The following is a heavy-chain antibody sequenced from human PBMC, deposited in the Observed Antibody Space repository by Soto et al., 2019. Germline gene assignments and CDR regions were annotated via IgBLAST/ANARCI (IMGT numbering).Heavy chain of an antibody. V-gene: IGHV5-51*01. CDR2: IYPGDSDT. CDR3: ARQLLGFCSSTSCLNYYYYGMDV. J-gene: IGHJ6*02. CDR1: GYSFTSDW. D-gene: IGHD2-2*01. Sequence: PXESLKISCKGCGYSFTSDWIGWVRQMPGKGLEWMGIIYPGDSDTRYSPSFQGRVTISADKSISTAYLQWSSLKASDTAMYYCARQLLGFCSSTSCLNYYYYGMDVWGQGPTVTVSS.